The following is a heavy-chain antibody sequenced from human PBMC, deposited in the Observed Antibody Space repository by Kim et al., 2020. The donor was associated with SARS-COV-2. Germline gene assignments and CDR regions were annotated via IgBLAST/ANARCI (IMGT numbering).Heavy chain of an antibody. CDR2: ISYDGSNK. Sequence: GGSLRLSCAASGFTFSSYGMHWVRQAPGKGLEWVAVISYDGSNKYYADSVKGRFTISRDNSKNTLYLQMNSLRAEDTAVYYCAKEPGMTGTAWGFNWFDPWGQGTLVTVSS. V-gene: IGHV3-30*18. J-gene: IGHJ5*02. CDR1: GFTFSSYG. D-gene: IGHD1-20*01. CDR3: AKEPGMTGTAWGFNWFDP.